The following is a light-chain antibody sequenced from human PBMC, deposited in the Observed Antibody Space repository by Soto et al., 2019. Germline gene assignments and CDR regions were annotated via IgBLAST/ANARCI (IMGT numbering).Light chain of an antibody. CDR1: SSDVGTYDH. V-gene: IGLV2-23*01. CDR3: FSYAGRSTGV. J-gene: IGLJ3*02. Sequence: QSVLTQPASVSGSPGQSITISCIATSSDVGTYDHVSWYQQHPGKAPKLISGVSDRFSGSKSGNTASLTISGLQAGDEADYYCFSYAGRSTGVFGGGTKVTVL.